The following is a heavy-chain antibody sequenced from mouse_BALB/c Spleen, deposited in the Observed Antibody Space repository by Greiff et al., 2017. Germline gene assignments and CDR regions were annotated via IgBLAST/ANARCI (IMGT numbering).Heavy chain of an antibody. CDR3: ARYYYGSSPWFSY. V-gene: IGHV1-14*01. CDR2: INPYNDGT. Sequence: QLQESGPELVKPGASVKMSCKASGYTFTSYVMHWVKQKPGQGLEWIGYINPYNDGTKYNEKFKGKATLTSDKSSSTAYMELSSLTSEDSAVYYCARYYYGSSPWFSYWGQGTLVTVSA. J-gene: IGHJ3*01. D-gene: IGHD1-1*01. CDR1: GYTFTSYV.